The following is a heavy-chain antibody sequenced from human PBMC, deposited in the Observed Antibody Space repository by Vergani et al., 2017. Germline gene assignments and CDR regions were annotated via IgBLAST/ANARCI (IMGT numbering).Heavy chain of an antibody. D-gene: IGHD4-17*01. J-gene: IGHJ4*02. CDR2: ISGSGGST. Sequence: EVQLLESGGGLVQPGGSLRLSCAASGFTFSSYAMSWVRQAPGKGLEWVSAISGSGGSTYDADSLKGRFTISRDNSKNTLDLQMNSLRAEDTAVYYCAKMTTVTSNFDYWGQGTLVTVSS. CDR3: AKMTTVTSNFDY. CDR1: GFTFSSYA. V-gene: IGHV3-23*01.